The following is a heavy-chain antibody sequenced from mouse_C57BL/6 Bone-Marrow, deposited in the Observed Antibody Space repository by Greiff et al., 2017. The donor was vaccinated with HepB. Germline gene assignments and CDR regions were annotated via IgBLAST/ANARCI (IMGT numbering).Heavy chain of an antibody. CDR2: ISGGGGNT. V-gene: IGHV5-9*01. J-gene: IGHJ2*01. Sequence: EVKLVESGGGLVKPGGSLKLSCAASGFTFSSYTMSWVRQTPEKRLEWVATISGGGGNTYYPDSVKGRFTISRDNAKNTLYLQMRSLRSEDTALYYCARRVLYYFDDWGQGTTLTVSS. CDR3: ARRVLYYFDD. CDR1: GFTFSSYT. D-gene: IGHD2-14*01.